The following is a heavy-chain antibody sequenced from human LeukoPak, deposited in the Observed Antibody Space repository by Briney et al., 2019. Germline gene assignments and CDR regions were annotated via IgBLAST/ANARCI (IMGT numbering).Heavy chain of an antibody. CDR1: GGSLSGYY. D-gene: IGHD2-2*01. V-gene: IGHV4-34*01. CDR3: ARYLLSDPFDY. CDR2: INHVRST. Sequence: PSETLSLTCDVYGGSLSGYYWSWIRQPPGKGLEWIGEINHVRSTNYNPSLKSRVTISIDTSKNQFSLKLSSVTAADTAVYYCARYLLSDPFDYWGQGTLVTVSS. J-gene: IGHJ4*02.